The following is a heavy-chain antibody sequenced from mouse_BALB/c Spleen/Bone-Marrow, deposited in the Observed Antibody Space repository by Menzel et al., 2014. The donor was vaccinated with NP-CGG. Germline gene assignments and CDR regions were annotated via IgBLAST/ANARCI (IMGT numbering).Heavy chain of an antibody. CDR3: TSPQLGRDY. Sequence: QVQLQQSGAELVKPGASVKLSCKASGYTFTSCWMYWVKQRPGQGLEWIGEINPSNGRTDYNEKFKTKATLTVDSSSSTAYMQLSSLTSEDSAVYYCTSPQLGRDYWGQGTTLTVSS. J-gene: IGHJ2*01. V-gene: IGHV1S81*02. CDR2: INPSNGRT. CDR1: GYTFTSCW. D-gene: IGHD4-1*02.